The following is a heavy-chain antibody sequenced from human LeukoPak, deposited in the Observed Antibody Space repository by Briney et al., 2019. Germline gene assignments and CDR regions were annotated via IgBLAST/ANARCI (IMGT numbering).Heavy chain of an antibody. D-gene: IGHD5-12*01. V-gene: IGHV4-59*01. CDR2: IYYSGST. CDR3: ARGGGYSGYDFGY. CDR1: GGSISSYY. J-gene: IGHJ4*02. Sequence: SETLSLTCTVSGGSISSYYWSWIRQPPGKGLEWIRYIYYSGSTNYNPSLKSRVTISVDTSKNQFSLNLSSVTAADTAVYYCARGGGYSGYDFGYWGQGTLVTVSS.